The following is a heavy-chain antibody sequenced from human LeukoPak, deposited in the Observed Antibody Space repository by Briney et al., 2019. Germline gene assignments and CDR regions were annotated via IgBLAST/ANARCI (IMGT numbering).Heavy chain of an antibody. CDR3: ARDSQHHSSASEY. J-gene: IGHJ4*02. CDR2: IDPVGNT. Sequence: PGGSLRLSWAASGFTLSNSWMHWVRPAPGKGLVWVSRIDPVGNTDYADSVKGRFTISRDNSKNALYLQMNSLRAEDTAVYYCARDSQHHSSASEYWGQGTLVTVSS. D-gene: IGHD6-19*01. V-gene: IGHV3-74*01. CDR1: GFTLSNSW.